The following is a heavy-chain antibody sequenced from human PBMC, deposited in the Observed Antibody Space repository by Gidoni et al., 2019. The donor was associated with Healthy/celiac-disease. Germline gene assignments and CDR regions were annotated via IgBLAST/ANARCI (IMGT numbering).Heavy chain of an antibody. CDR2: IIPFFGTA. J-gene: IGHJ4*02. D-gene: IGHD1-26*01. V-gene: IGHV1-69*01. CDR3: ARGRVGAPTHPIDY. CDR1: GGTLRSYA. Sequence: QVPLVQSGAEVKKPGSSVKVYCKASGGTLRSYAIRWVRPAPGQGLEWMGGIIPFFGTANHAQKFQGRVTITADESTSTAYMELSSLRSEDTAVYYCARGRVGAPTHPIDYWGQGTLVTVSS.